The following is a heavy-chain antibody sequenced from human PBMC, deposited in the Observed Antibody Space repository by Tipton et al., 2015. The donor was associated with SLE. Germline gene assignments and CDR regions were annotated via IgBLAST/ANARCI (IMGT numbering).Heavy chain of an antibody. Sequence: TLSLTCNVSGGSFSTGSYSWNWIRQPAGKGLEWIGRFYSGFTTYNPSLNGRATMSVDTSKNHFSLKLISVTAADTAVYYCARELDTFDIWGQGTMVTVSS. CDR1: GGSFSTGSYS. V-gene: IGHV4-61*02. CDR3: ARELDTFDI. CDR2: FYSGFT. J-gene: IGHJ3*02.